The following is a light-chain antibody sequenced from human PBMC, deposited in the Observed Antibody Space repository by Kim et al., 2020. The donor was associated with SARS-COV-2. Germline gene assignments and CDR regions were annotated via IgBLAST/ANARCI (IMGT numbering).Light chain of an antibody. J-gene: IGLJ7*01. V-gene: IGLV6-57*04. CDR3: QSYDSSNAV. Sequence: NFMLTQPHSVSESPGKTVTISCTRSSGSIASNYVQWYQQRPGSAPTTVIYEDNQRPSGVPERFSGSIDSSSNSASLTISGLKTEDEADYYCQSYDSSNAVFGEGTQLTVL. CDR2: EDN. CDR1: SGSIASNY.